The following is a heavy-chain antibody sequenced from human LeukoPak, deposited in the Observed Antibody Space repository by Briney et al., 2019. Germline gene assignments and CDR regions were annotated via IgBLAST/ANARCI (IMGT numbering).Heavy chain of an antibody. CDR3: AEGKGYSSSSSDH. D-gene: IGHD6-6*01. J-gene: IGHJ5*02. CDR2: ISGSDGST. Sequence: HSGGSLRLSCAASGFTFNSHAMNWVRQAPGKGLEWVSAISGSDGSTYYADSVKGRFTISRDNSKNTLYLQMNSLRAEDTAVYHCAEGKGYSSSSSDHWGQGTLVTVSS. V-gene: IGHV3-23*01. CDR1: GFTFNSHA.